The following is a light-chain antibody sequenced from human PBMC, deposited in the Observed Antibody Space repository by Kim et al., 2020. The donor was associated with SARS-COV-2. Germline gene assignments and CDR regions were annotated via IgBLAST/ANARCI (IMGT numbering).Light chain of an antibody. CDR1: TSNIGAGYG. CDR3: QSYDSSLSGSV. V-gene: IGLV1-40*01. CDR2: GNS. J-gene: IGLJ2*01. Sequence: RVTISCTGRTSNIGAGYGVHWYQQLPGTAPKLLIYGNSNRPSGVPDRFSGSKSGTSASLAITGLQAEDEADYYCQSYDSSLSGSVFGGGTKLTVL.